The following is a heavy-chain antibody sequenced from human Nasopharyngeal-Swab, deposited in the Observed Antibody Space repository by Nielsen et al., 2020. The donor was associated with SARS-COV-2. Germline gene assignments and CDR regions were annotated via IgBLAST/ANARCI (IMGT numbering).Heavy chain of an antibody. J-gene: IGHJ4*02. CDR2: ISGSGGST. CDR3: AKADSSGWSLTRFDY. Sequence: GESLKISCAASGFTFSSYAMSWVRQAPGKGLEWVSAISGSGGSTYYADSVKGRFTISRDNSKNTLYLQMNSLRAEDTAVYYCAKADSSGWSLTRFDYWGQGTLVTVSS. D-gene: IGHD6-19*01. V-gene: IGHV3-23*01. CDR1: GFTFSSYA.